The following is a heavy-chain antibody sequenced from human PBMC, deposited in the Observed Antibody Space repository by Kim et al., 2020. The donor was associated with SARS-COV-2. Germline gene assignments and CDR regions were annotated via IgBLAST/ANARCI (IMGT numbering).Heavy chain of an antibody. CDR3: AGAPIGGATNFDY. D-gene: IGHD1-26*01. Sequence: GGSLRLSCAASGFTFSSYSMNWVRQAPGKGLEWVSYISSSSSTIYYADSVKARFPISRDNAKNSLYLQMTSLKDEDPAGYYLAGAPIGGATNFDYWAQGT. CDR2: ISSSSSTI. J-gene: IGHJ4*02. CDR1: GFTFSSYS. V-gene: IGHV3-48*02.